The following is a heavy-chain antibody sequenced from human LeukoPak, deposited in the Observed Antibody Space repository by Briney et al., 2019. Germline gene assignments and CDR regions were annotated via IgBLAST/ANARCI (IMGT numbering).Heavy chain of an antibody. J-gene: IGHJ6*02. Sequence: GGSLRLSCSASGFTFSSYWMHWVRRAPGKGLVWVSRINSDGSSTNYADSVKGRFTISRDNAKNTLYLQINSLRAEDTAVYYCARDISVHYCSGGSCYPFYYYYGLDVWGQGSSVTVSS. D-gene: IGHD2-15*01. CDR2: INSDGSST. V-gene: IGHV3-74*01. CDR1: GFTFSSYW. CDR3: ARDISVHYCSGGSCYPFYYYYGLDV.